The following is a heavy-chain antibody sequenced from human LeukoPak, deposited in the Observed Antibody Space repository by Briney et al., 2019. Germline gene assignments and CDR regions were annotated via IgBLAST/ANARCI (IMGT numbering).Heavy chain of an antibody. CDR2: IRYDAINK. CDR1: GLTFSNYG. J-gene: IGHJ4*02. Sequence: GGSLRLSCAASGLTFSNYGMHWVRQAPGKGLEWVAFIRYDAINKYYADSVKGRFTISRDNSENTVYLQMNRLGVEDTAVYYCVGDFDYWGQGTLVTVPS. V-gene: IGHV3-30*02. D-gene: IGHD3-16*01. CDR3: VGDFDY.